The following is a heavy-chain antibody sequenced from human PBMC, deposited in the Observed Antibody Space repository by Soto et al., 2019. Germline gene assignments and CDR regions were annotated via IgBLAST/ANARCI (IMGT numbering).Heavy chain of an antibody. Sequence: QVQLVQSGAEVKKPGASVKVSCKGSGYTFTSHGITWVRQAPGQGLEWMGWSSADNGDTKYAQKVQGRVTMTTETSTSTAYMELRSLRFDDTAIYYCARPRMWLRSGGMDVWGQGTTVTVSS. CDR2: SSADNGDT. V-gene: IGHV1-18*01. CDR1: GYTFTSHG. CDR3: ARPRMWLRSGGMDV. D-gene: IGHD5-12*01. J-gene: IGHJ6*02.